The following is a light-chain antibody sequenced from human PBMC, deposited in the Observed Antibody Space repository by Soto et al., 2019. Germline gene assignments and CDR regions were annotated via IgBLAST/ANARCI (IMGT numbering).Light chain of an antibody. J-gene: IGKJ1*01. Sequence: EIMLNQSPATLSVSQPGRTPLXCRASQSVSSDLAWYQPKPGQAPRLLIYGASRRATGIPDRFTGSGSGTDFTLTISRLEPEDFAVYYCQQYVSSPWAFGQGTKVDIK. CDR1: QSVSSD. V-gene: IGKV3-20*01. CDR3: QQYVSSPWA. CDR2: GAS.